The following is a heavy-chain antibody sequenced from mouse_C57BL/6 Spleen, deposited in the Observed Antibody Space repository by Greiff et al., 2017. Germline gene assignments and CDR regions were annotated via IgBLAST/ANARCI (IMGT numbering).Heavy chain of an antibody. CDR2: ISDGGSYT. Sequence: EVKVEESGGGLVKPGGSLKLSCAASGFTFSSYAMSWVRQTPEKRLEWVATISDGGSYTYYPDNVKGRFTISRDNAKNNLYLQMSHLKSEDTAMYYCARASYYGSTYYYAMDYWGQGTSVTVSS. V-gene: IGHV5-4*03. D-gene: IGHD1-1*01. CDR3: ARASYYGSTYYYAMDY. CDR1: GFTFSSYA. J-gene: IGHJ4*01.